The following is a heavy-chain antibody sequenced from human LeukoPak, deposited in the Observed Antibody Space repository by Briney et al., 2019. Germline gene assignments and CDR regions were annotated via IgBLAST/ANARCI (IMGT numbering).Heavy chain of an antibody. V-gene: IGHV3-23*01. D-gene: IGHD5-12*01. J-gene: IGHJ3*02. CDR2: ISGSGGTT. Sequence: GGSLRLSCAASGFNFRAYAMTWVRQAPGKGLDWVSGISGSGGTTYYADSVRGRFTISRDNSKNTVYLQLNNLRAEDTAVYYCAKDGVATQHALDIWGHGTMVTVSS. CDR3: AKDGVATQHALDI. CDR1: GFNFRAYA.